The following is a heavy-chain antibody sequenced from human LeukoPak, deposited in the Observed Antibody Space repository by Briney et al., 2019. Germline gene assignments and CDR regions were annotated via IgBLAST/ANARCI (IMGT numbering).Heavy chain of an antibody. V-gene: IGHV4-38-2*02. CDR2: IYYSGST. D-gene: IGHD2-2*01. CDR3: ARHWLRGAPKPAYMDD. Sequence: SETLSLTCTVSGYSISSDYYWGWIRQPPGKGLEWLGSIYYSGSTYYNPSLKSRVTISVDTSKTQFSLKLTSVTAADTAVYYCARHWLRGAPKPAYMDDWGKGTTVTVSS. J-gene: IGHJ6*03. CDR1: GYSISSDYY.